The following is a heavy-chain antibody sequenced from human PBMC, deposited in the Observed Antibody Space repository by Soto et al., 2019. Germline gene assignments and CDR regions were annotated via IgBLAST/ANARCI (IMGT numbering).Heavy chain of an antibody. J-gene: IGHJ4*02. D-gene: IGHD6-13*01. Sequence: VASVKVSCKASGGTFSSYAISWVRQAPGQGLEWMGGIIPIFGTANYAQKFQGRVTITADESTSTAYMELSSLRSEDTAVYYCAREVSSSWYFLDYWGQGTLVTVSS. CDR3: AREVSSSWYFLDY. CDR1: GGTFSSYA. CDR2: IIPIFGTA. V-gene: IGHV1-69*13.